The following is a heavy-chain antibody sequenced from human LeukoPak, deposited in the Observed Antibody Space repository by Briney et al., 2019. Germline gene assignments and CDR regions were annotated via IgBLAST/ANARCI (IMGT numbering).Heavy chain of an antibody. V-gene: IGHV3-23*01. Sequence: GGSLRLSCAASGFTFSSYAMSWVRQAPGKGLEWVSAISCSGGSTYYADSVKGRFTISRDNSKNTLYLQMNSLRAEDTAVYYCAKDPPVLIWFGELFSDYFAYWGQGTLVTVSS. CDR2: ISCSGGST. J-gene: IGHJ4*02. CDR1: GFTFSSYA. CDR3: AKDPPVLIWFGELFSDYFAY. D-gene: IGHD3-10*01.